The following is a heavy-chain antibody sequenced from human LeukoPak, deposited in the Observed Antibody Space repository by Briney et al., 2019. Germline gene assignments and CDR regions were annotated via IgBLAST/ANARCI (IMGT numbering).Heavy chain of an antibody. V-gene: IGHV4-59*01. CDR3: ARDPLTYSGHPYGMDV. CDR1: GGSISSYY. CDR2: IYYSGST. J-gene: IGHJ6*02. D-gene: IGHD5-12*01. Sequence: SETLSLTCTVSGGSISSYYWSWIRQPPGKGLEWIGYIYYSGSTNYNPSLKSRVTISVDTSKNQFSLKLSSVTAADMAVYYCARDPLTYSGHPYGMDVWGQGTTVTVSS.